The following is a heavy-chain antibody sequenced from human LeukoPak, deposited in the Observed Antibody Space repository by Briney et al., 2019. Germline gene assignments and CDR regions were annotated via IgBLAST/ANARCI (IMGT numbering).Heavy chain of an antibody. CDR3: AREPLVVPAAIRYYYGMDV. V-gene: IGHV1-69*04. D-gene: IGHD2-2*02. Sequence: ASVKVSCKASGGTFSSYAISWVRQAPGQGLEWMGRIIPILGIANYAQKFQGRVTITADKSTSTAYMELSSLGSEDTAVYYCAREPLVVPAAIRYYYGMDVWGQGTTVTVSS. CDR2: IIPILGIA. CDR1: GGTFSSYA. J-gene: IGHJ6*02.